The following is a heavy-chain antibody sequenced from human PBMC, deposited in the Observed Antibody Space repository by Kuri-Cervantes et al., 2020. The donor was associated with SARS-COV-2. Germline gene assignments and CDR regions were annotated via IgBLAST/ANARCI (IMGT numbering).Heavy chain of an antibody. D-gene: IGHD1-1*01. V-gene: IGHV1-2*02. CDR1: GYTFTSYS. CDR3: ARLRQLEEGY. CDR2: INPRSGGT. Sequence: ASVKVSCKASGYTFTSYSLTWVRQAPGQGLEWMGWINPRSGGTKYVEKFQGRVTMTRDTSISTVYMEMNRLRSDDTAVYYCARLRQLEEGYWGQGTLVTVSS. J-gene: IGHJ4*02.